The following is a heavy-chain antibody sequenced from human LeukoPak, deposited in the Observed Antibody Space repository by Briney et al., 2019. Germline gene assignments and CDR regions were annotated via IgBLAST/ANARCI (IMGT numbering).Heavy chain of an antibody. D-gene: IGHD6-25*01. CDR3: ARGSHSGWYGMDV. V-gene: IGHV4-59*01. Sequence: SETLSLTCTVSGGSISSYYWSWIRHPPGKGLELIGYIYYSGSTNYNPSLKSRVTISVDTSKNQFSLKLSSVTAADTAVYYCARGSHSGWYGMDVWGQGTTVTVSS. CDR2: IYYSGST. CDR1: GGSISSYY. J-gene: IGHJ6*02.